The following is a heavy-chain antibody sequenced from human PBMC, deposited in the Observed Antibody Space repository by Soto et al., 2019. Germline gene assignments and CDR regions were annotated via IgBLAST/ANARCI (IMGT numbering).Heavy chain of an antibody. CDR2: IYSGGNT. Sequence: DVQLVESGGGLVLRGGSLRLSCAASGFTVGSAYMSWVRQAPGKGLEWVAGIYSGGNTYYADSVKGRFTISRDTSKNRLYLQMNSLRAEDAAIYYCARVPWVGDIGDYWGQGTLVTVSS. J-gene: IGHJ4*02. D-gene: IGHD4-17*01. CDR3: ARVPWVGDIGDY. V-gene: IGHV3-66*01. CDR1: GFTVGSAY.